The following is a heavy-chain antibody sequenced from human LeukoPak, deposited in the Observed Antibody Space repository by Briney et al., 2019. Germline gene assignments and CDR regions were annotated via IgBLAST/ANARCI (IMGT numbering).Heavy chain of an antibody. Sequence: ASVEVSCKASGYTFTGYYMHWVRQAPGQGLEWMGWINPNSGGTNYAQKFQGRVTMTRDTSISTAYMELSRLRSDDTAVYYCARDTGGYSYGSFDYWGQGTLVTVSS. CDR1: GYTFTGYY. D-gene: IGHD5-18*01. CDR2: INPNSGGT. V-gene: IGHV1-2*02. CDR3: ARDTGGYSYGSFDY. J-gene: IGHJ4*02.